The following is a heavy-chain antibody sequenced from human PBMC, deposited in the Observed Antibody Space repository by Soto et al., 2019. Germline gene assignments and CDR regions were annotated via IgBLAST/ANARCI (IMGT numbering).Heavy chain of an antibody. J-gene: IGHJ6*03. CDR2: INAGGSTT. D-gene: IGHD3-3*01. V-gene: IGHV3-23*03. CDR3: AKAAIWGGSRYYYYYRDV. CDR1: GFIFSGYG. Sequence: EVQLLESGGGLVQPGGSLRLSCAASGFIFSGYGMTWVRQAPGKGLEWVSIINAGGSTTHYADSVKGRFTISRDESKHTLYLQMNSVWSDDTAVYYCAKAAIWGGSRYYYYYRDVWGKGTTVTVSS.